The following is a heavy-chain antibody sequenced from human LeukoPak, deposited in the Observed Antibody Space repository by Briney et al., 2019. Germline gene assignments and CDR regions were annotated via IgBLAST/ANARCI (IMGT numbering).Heavy chain of an antibody. CDR2: IKRDGSER. J-gene: IGHJ3*02. V-gene: IGHV3-7*05. D-gene: IGHD3-22*01. Sequence: SGGSLRLSCAASGFTFSSYWMTWVRQAPEKGLEWVANIKRDGSERYYVDSVKGRFTISRDNATNSLFLQMNSLRAEDTAVYYCARDIPFYYDSTGHDSFDIWGQGTMVTVSS. CDR1: GFTFSSYW. CDR3: ARDIPFYYDSTGHDSFDI.